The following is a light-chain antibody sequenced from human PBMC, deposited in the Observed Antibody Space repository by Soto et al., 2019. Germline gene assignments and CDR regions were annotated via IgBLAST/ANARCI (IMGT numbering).Light chain of an antibody. Sequence: EIVLTQSPGTLSLSPGERATLSCRASQSVSSSYLAWYQQKPGQAPRLLIYDASSRATGIPDRFSGSGSGTDFTLTISRLEPEDCAVYYCQQYGSSPPWTFGQGTKVEIK. CDR1: QSVSSSY. CDR2: DAS. J-gene: IGKJ1*01. CDR3: QQYGSSPPWT. V-gene: IGKV3-20*01.